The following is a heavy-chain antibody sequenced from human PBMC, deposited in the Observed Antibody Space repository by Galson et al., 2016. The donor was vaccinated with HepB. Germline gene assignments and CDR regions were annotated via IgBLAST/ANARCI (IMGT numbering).Heavy chain of an antibody. J-gene: IGHJ5*02. D-gene: IGHD2-15*01. CDR1: GYTFSRHG. CDR3: ARWRNVLINPYIDL. CDR2: IWFDASRE. V-gene: IGHV3-33*01. Sequence: SLRLSCAPSGYTFSRHGMHWVRQAPGKGLEWVAGIWFDASREYYAESVKGRFTVSRDNSESRLYLQMNTLRVEDTAVYYCARWRNVLINPYIDLWGQGTPVTVSS.